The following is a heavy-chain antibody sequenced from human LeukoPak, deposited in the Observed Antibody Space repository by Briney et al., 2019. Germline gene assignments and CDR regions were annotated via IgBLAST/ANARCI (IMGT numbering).Heavy chain of an antibody. Sequence: GRSLRLSCAASGFTFSSYAMHWVRQAPGEGLEWVAVISYDGSNKYYADSVKGRFTISRDNAKNSLYLQMNSLRAEDTAVYYCARAGRLYCSSTSCYTYYFDYWGQGTLVTVSS. CDR3: ARAGRLYCSSTSCYTYYFDY. V-gene: IGHV3-30-3*01. CDR2: ISYDGSNK. J-gene: IGHJ4*02. D-gene: IGHD2-2*01. CDR1: GFTFSSYA.